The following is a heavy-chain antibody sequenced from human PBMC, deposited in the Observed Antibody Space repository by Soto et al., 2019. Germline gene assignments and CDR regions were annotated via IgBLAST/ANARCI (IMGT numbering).Heavy chain of an antibody. CDR3: ARIVLRFLEWNTYGMDV. V-gene: IGHV5-10-1*01. J-gene: IGHJ6*02. CDR1: GYSFTSYW. D-gene: IGHD3-3*01. Sequence: DSLKISCKGSGYSFTSYWISWVRQMPGKGLEWMGRIDPSDSYTNYSPSFQGHVTISADKSISTAYLQWSSLKASDTAMYYCARIVLRFLEWNTYGMDVWGQGTTVTVSS. CDR2: IDPSDSYT.